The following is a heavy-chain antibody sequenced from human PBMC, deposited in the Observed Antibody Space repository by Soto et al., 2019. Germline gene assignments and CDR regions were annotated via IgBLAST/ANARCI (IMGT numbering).Heavy chain of an antibody. CDR3: ARGRALYSNYDS. D-gene: IGHD4-4*01. CDR1: GGSISSGDYF. CDR2: LYYSGST. J-gene: IGHJ5*01. Sequence: PSETLSLTCTVSGGSISSGDYFWSWIRQYQGKGLEWIGYLYYSGSTYYNPSLKTRVTISLDTSKSQFSLKLSSMTAADTAVYYCARGRALYSNYDSWGQGTLVTVSS. V-gene: IGHV4-31*03.